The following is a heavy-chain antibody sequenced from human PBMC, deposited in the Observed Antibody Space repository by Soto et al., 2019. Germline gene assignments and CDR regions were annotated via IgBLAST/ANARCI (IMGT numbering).Heavy chain of an antibody. CDR1: GFTFSSYA. CDR3: ATQYGSGSYRSYYYYGMDV. V-gene: IGHV3-23*01. Sequence: GGSLRLSCAASGFTFSSYAMSWVRQAPGKGLEWVSAISGSGGSTYYADSVKGRFTISRDNSKNTLYLQMNSLRAEDTAVYYCATQYGSGSYRSYYYYGMDVWGQGTTVTVSS. D-gene: IGHD3-10*01. CDR2: ISGSGGST. J-gene: IGHJ6*02.